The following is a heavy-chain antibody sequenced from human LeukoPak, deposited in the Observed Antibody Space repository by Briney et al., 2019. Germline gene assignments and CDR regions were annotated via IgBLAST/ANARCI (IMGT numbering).Heavy chain of an antibody. J-gene: IGHJ5*02. CDR3: ARDLKGSVDP. Sequence: GASVKVSCKASGYTFTSYGISWVRQAPGQGLEWMGWISAYNGNTNYAQKLQGRVTITRDTSASTAYMELSSLRSEDTAVYYCARDLKGSVDPWGQGTLVTVSS. CDR2: ISAYNGNT. V-gene: IGHV1-18*01. CDR1: GYTFTSYG.